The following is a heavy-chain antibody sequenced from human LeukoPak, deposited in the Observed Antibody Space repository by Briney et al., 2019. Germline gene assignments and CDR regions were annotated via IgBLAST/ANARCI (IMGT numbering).Heavy chain of an antibody. CDR1: GFTFSSYS. CDR2: ISSSSSTI. Sequence: GGSLRLSCAASGFTFSSYSMNWVRQAPGKGLEWVSYISSSSSTIYYADSVKGRFTISRDNAKNSLYLQMNSLRAEDTAVYYCARAPRSYYMDVWGKGTTVTVSS. J-gene: IGHJ6*03. V-gene: IGHV3-48*01. CDR3: ARAPRSYYMDV.